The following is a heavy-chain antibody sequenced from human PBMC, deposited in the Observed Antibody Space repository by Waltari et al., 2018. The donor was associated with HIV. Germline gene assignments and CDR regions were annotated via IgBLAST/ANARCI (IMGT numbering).Heavy chain of an antibody. D-gene: IGHD3-10*01. CDR1: GFTFSGYA. CDR3: ARGRGGPDY. V-gene: IGHV3-30*04. Sequence: VQLLESGGGLVQPGGSLRLSCSASGFTFSGYAMCWVRQVPGKGLQWVTVIAYDGSEKYYTDSVKGRFTISRDNSKNTLYLQMNSLRPEDTAVYYCARGRGGPDYWGQGTLVTVSS. J-gene: IGHJ4*02. CDR2: IAYDGSEK.